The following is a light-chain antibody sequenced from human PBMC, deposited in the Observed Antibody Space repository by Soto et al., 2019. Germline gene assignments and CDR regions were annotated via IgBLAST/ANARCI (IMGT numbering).Light chain of an antibody. V-gene: IGKV3-11*01. CDR3: HQRSKWPLT. J-gene: IGKJ4*01. Sequence: EIVLTQSPATVSLSPGERATLSCTASQDIGSLLAWYQPKPCQAPSLLIEDVSTRAPGTPARVSGSGSGTDFTLTISSLEAEDFAVYYCHQRSKWPLTFGGGTKVEIK. CDR1: QDIGSL. CDR2: DVS.